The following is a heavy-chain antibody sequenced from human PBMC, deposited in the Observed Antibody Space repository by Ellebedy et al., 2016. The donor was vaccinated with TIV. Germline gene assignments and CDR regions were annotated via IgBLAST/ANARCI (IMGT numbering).Heavy chain of an antibody. Sequence: AASVKVSCKASGYTFTGYYMHWVRQAPGQGLEWMGWINPNSGGTNYAQKFQGRVTMTRDTSISTAYMELSRLRSDDTAVYYCARDRWEGPAADFDYWGQGTLVTASS. CDR1: GYTFTGYY. V-gene: IGHV1-2*02. J-gene: IGHJ4*02. D-gene: IGHD2-2*01. CDR3: ARDRWEGPAADFDY. CDR2: INPNSGGT.